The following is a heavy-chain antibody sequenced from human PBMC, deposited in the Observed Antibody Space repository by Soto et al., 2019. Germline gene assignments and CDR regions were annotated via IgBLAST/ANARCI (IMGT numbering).Heavy chain of an antibody. J-gene: IGHJ3*02. CDR1: GGSISSGGYY. CDR3: AREYYYDSSGYSGGAFDI. V-gene: IGHV4-31*03. CDR2: IYYSGST. Sequence: SETLSLTCTVSGGSISSGGYYWSWIRQHPGKGLEWIGYIYYSGSTYYNPSLKSRVTISVDTSKDQFSLKLSSVTAADTAVYYCAREYYYDSSGYSGGAFDIWGQGTMVTVSS. D-gene: IGHD3-22*01.